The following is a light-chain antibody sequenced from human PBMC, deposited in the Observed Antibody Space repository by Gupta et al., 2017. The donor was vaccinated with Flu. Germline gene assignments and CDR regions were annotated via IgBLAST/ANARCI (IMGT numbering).Light chain of an antibody. CDR1: SSDVGGYNY. CDR2: EVS. CDR3: NSYTISNTLL. V-gene: IGLV2-14*01. J-gene: IGLJ2*01. Sequence: HSALTQPAPVSGSPGQSLTISCTGPSSDVGGYNYVSCYHQPPGKAPKLMIYEVSNRPAGVSNHFSGSQTGNTASLTISGLQAQDEADYYCNSYTISNTLLFGGGTKLTVL.